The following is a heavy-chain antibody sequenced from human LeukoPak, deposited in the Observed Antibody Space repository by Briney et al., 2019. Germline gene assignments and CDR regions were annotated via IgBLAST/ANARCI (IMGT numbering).Heavy chain of an antibody. J-gene: IGHJ3*02. CDR2: ISRSGGSI. CDR1: EFTFSSHS. V-gene: IGHV3-21*01. CDR3: ARSLKVSAALDVFDI. Sequence: GGSLRLSCAASEFTFSSHSVNWVRQAPGKGLEWVSSISRSGGSIYYADSLKGRFTISRDNAKNSLYLQMNSLRAEDTAVYYCARSLKVSAALDVFDIWGQGPMVTVSS. D-gene: IGHD2-2*01.